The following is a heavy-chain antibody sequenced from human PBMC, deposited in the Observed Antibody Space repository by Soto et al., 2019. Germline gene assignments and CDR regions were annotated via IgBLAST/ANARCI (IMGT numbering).Heavy chain of an antibody. J-gene: IGHJ5*02. CDR2: VYNSGST. V-gene: IGHV4-59*01. CDR1: GGSFTNYY. D-gene: IGHD6-13*01. Sequence: PSETLSLTCTVTGGSFTNYYWNWIRQPPEKGLEWIGYVYNSGSTNYNPSLRGRVTISVDTSRNQFSLKLNSVTAADTAIYYCTRSTSSTYAWFDPWGQGTLVTVSS. CDR3: TRSTSSTYAWFDP.